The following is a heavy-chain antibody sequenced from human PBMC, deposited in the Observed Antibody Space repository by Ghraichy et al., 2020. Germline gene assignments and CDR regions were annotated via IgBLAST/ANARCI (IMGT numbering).Heavy chain of an antibody. D-gene: IGHD3-22*01. J-gene: IGHJ6*02. CDR2: IYYSGST. V-gene: IGHV4-39*01. CDR1: GGSISSSSYY. CDR3: ARLEIDSSGYYYYYGMDV. Sequence: SETLSLTCTVSGGSISSSSYYWGWIRQPPGKGLEWIGSIYYSGSTYYNPSLKSRVTISVDTSKNQFSLKLSSVTAADTAVYYCARLEIDSSGYYYYYGMDVWGQGTTVTVSS.